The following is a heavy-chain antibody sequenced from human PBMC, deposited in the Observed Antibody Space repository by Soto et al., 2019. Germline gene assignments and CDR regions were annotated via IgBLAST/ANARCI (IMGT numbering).Heavy chain of an antibody. CDR1: GFTFSSYG. CDR3: AKDLRQWLVGGYGMDV. D-gene: IGHD6-19*01. Sequence: QVQLVESGGGVVQPGRSLRLSCAASGFTFSSYGMHWVRQAPGKGLEWVAVISYDGSNKDYADSVKGRFTISRDNSKNTLYLQMNSPRAEDTAVYYCAKDLRQWLVGGYGMDVWGQGTTVTVSS. J-gene: IGHJ6*02. V-gene: IGHV3-30*18. CDR2: ISYDGSNK.